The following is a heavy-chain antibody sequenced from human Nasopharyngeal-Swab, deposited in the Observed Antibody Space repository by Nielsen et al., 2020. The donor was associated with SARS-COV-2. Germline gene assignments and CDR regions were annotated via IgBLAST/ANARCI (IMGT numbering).Heavy chain of an antibody. V-gene: IGHV3-11*06. CDR2: ISSSSYT. D-gene: IGHD2-15*01. J-gene: IGHJ4*02. Sequence: RQAPGKGLEWVSYISSSSYTNYADSVKGRFTISRDNAKNSLYLQMNSLRAEDTAVYYCARYPYCSGGSCYSIDYWGQGTLVTVSS. CDR3: ARYPYCSGGSCYSIDY.